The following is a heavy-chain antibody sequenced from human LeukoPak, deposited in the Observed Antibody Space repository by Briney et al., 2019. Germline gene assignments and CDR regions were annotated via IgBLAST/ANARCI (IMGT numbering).Heavy chain of an antibody. CDR3: ARGGCSSTSCHFDY. CDR1: GGSISSGGYY. Sequence: SETLSLTCTVSGGSISSGGYYWSWIRQHPGKGLEWIGYIYYSGSTYYNPSLKSRVTISVDTSKNQFSLKLSSVTAADTAVYYCARGGCSSTSCHFDYWAREPWSPSPQ. D-gene: IGHD2-2*01. V-gene: IGHV4-31*03. CDR2: IYYSGST. J-gene: IGHJ4*02.